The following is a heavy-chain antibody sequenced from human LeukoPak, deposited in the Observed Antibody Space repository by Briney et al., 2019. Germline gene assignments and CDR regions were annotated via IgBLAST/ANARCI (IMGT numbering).Heavy chain of an antibody. V-gene: IGHV1-69*13. CDR3: ARVAYYDSSGPMAY. D-gene: IGHD3-22*01. J-gene: IGHJ4*02. CDR1: GGTFSSYA. Sequence: GSSVTVSCKASGGTFSSYAISWVRQAPGQGLEWMGGIIPIFGTANYAQKFQGRVTITADESTSTAYMELSSLRSEDTAVYYCARVAYYDSSGPMAYWGQGTLVTVSS. CDR2: IIPIFGTA.